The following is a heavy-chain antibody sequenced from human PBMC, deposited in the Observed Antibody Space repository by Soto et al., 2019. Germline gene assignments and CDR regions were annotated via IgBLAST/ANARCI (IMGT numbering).Heavy chain of an antibody. V-gene: IGHV1-18*01. Sequence: ASVKVSCKASGYTFTIYGISWVLQAPGQGLEWMGWISAYNGNTNYAQKLQGRVTMTTDTSTSTAYMELRSLRSDDTAVYYCARDVGYYGSGSYVGVDPWGQGTLVTVSS. CDR1: GYTFTIYG. CDR3: ARDVGYYGSGSYVGVDP. D-gene: IGHD3-10*01. J-gene: IGHJ5*02. CDR2: ISAYNGNT.